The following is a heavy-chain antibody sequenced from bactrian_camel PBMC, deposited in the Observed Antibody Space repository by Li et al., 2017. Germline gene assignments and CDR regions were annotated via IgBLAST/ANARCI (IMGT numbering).Heavy chain of an antibody. Sequence: DVQLVESGGDSVQPGGSLRLSCTATGFTFEDVHAAWYRQAPGRRCELVSAFYRDGDTYYSRSVKGRFTISRDNDKSTVYLQMSDLKPEDTAVYYCAAGLLGRTAWCPVVAPDPQNYWGQGTQVTVS. CDR1: GFTFEDVH. CDR3: AAGLLGRTAWCPVVAPDPQNY. CDR2: FYRDGDT. D-gene: IGHD7*01. V-gene: IGHV3-1*01. J-gene: IGHJ4*01.